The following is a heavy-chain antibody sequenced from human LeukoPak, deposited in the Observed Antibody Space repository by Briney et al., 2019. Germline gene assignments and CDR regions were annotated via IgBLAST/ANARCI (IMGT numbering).Heavy chain of an antibody. D-gene: IGHD2-2*01. CDR2: ISHSGGST. V-gene: IGHV3-23*01. J-gene: IGHJ6*03. Sequence: PGGSLRLSCAASGFTFSSYAMSWIRKAPGKGLEWVSAISHSGGSTYYADSVKGRFTISRDNSKNTLYLQMNSLRAEDTAVYYCAKPVYGAAAITTYYFYYMDVWGKGTTVTVSS. CDR1: GFTFSSYA. CDR3: AKPVYGAAAITTYYFYYMDV.